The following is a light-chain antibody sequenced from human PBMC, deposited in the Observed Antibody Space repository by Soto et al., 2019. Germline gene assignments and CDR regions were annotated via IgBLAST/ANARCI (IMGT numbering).Light chain of an antibody. CDR1: QSIGNW. V-gene: IGKV1-5*01. Sequence: GDRVTITCRASQSIGNWLACYQQKPGKAPKLLIYDVSSLESGVPSRFSGSGSGTEFTLTISSLQPDDFATYYCQQYNSYSSTFGHGTKVDIK. CDR2: DVS. J-gene: IGKJ1*01. CDR3: QQYNSYSST.